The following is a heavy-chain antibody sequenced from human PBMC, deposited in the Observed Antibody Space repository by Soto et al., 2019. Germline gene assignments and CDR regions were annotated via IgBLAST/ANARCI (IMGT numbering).Heavy chain of an antibody. D-gene: IGHD3-10*01. J-gene: IGHJ4*02. CDR3: ARENRPDYYGSGSFDY. Sequence: QVQLQESGPGLVKPSQTLSLTCTVSGGSISSGDYYWSWIRQPRGKGLEWIGYIYYSGSTYYNPSLKSRVTISVDTSKNQFSLKLSSVTAADTAVYYCARENRPDYYGSGSFDYWGQGTLVTVSS. CDR1: GGSISSGDYY. CDR2: IYYSGST. V-gene: IGHV4-30-4*01.